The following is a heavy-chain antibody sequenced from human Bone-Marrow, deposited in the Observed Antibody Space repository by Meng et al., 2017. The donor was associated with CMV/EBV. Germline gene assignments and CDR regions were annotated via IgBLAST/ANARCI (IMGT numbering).Heavy chain of an antibody. Sequence: GESLKISCAASGFTFSDYYMSWIRQAPGKGLERVSYISSSGSTIYYADSVKGRFTISRDNAKNSLYLQMNSLRAEDTAVYYCARDWARFDPWGQGTLVTVSS. CDR3: ARDWARFDP. CDR2: ISSSGSTI. J-gene: IGHJ5*02. V-gene: IGHV3-11*04. CDR1: GFTFSDYY. D-gene: IGHD3-16*01.